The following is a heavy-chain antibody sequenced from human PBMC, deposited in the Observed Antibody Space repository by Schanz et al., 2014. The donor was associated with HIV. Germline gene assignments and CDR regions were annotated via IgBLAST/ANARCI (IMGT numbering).Heavy chain of an antibody. J-gene: IGHJ4*02. Sequence: VHLVESGGGMVQPGGSLRLSCAASGFTFSDFWMTWVRQAPGKGLEWVSYISSGGVTISYADSMKGRFTISRDNAKKSLYLQMNNLRDEDTAVYFCARVSWGSSWSLDYWGQGTLVTVSS. V-gene: IGHV3-11*01. CDR3: ARVSWGSSWSLDY. CDR1: GFTFSDFW. CDR2: ISSGGVTI. D-gene: IGHD6-13*01.